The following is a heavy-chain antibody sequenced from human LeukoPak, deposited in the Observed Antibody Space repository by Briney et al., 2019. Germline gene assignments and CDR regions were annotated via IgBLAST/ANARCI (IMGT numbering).Heavy chain of an antibody. CDR2: ISPDNT. Sequence: PSGSLRLSCAASGFTFSSNYRSWVRQAPGKGLEWVSAISPDNTYYADSVKGRLTISRDDSKNTVYLQMNSPRAEDTARYYCVKEHVDRAFTRSFEIWGQGTVVTVSS. CDR1: GFTFSSNY. CDR3: VKEHVDRAFTRSFEI. D-gene: IGHD3-10*01. V-gene: IGHV3-23*01. J-gene: IGHJ3*02.